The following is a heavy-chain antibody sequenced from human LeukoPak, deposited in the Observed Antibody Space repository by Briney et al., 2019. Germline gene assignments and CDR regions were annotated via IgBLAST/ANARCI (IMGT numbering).Heavy chain of an antibody. CDR2: ILYDGSNK. D-gene: IGHD1-26*01. V-gene: IGHV3-30*07. Sequence: GRSLRLSCAASGFTFSTYVMHWVRQAPGKGLQWVAVILYDGSNKYYADSVKGRFTISRDNSKNTLYLQMNSLRAEDTAVYYCARDRRGGGGSYFDYWGQGTLVTVSS. CDR1: GFTFSTYV. CDR3: ARDRRGGGGSYFDY. J-gene: IGHJ4*02.